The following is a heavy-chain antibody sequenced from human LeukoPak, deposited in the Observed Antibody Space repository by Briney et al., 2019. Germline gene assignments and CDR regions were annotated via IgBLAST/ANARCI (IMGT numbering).Heavy chain of an antibody. Sequence: SETLSLTCTVSGGSISRYYWSWIRQPPGKGLEWIGYIYYSGSANYNPSLKSRVTISVDTSKNQFSLKLSSVTAADTAVYYCARQYYYDSSGYFGYWGQGTLATVSS. CDR3: ARQYYYDSSGYFGY. J-gene: IGHJ4*02. CDR1: GGSISRYY. CDR2: IYYSGSA. V-gene: IGHV4-59*08. D-gene: IGHD3-22*01.